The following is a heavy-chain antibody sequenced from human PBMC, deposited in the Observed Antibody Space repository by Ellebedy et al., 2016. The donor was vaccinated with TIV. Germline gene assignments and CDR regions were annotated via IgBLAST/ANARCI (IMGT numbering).Heavy chain of an antibody. J-gene: IGHJ4*02. CDR1: GFTFSSYA. Sequence: GESLKISXAASGFTFSSYAMHWVRQAPGKGLEYVSAISTNGDNTYYADSVKGRFTISRDNSKNMLYLQMNGLRAEDTALYYCARDVSYSSYDYWGQGTLVTVSS. CDR2: ISTNGDNT. V-gene: IGHV3-64*02. D-gene: IGHD4-11*01. CDR3: ARDVSYSSYDY.